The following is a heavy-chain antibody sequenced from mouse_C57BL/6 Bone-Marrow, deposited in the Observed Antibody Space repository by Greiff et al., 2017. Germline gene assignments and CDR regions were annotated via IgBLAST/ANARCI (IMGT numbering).Heavy chain of an antibody. CDR2: ITHSGET. J-gene: IGHJ2*01. Sequence: QVQLQQSGPGLVKPSQSLFLTCSITGFPITSGYYWIWIRQSPGKPLEWMGYITHSGETFYNPSLQSPISITRETSKNQFFLQLNSVTTEDTAMYYCAGDNDGYYGFDYWGQGTTLTGSS. CDR1: GFPITSGYY. V-gene: IGHV12-3*01. D-gene: IGHD2-3*01. CDR3: AGDNDGYYGFDY.